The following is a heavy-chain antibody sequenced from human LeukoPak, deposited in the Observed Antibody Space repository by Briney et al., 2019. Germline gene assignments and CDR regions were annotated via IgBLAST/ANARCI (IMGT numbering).Heavy chain of an antibody. CDR3: ARGAYGSGSYYNYYGMDV. CDR1: GYNFGTRW. CDR2: IYPDDSDA. J-gene: IGHJ6*02. Sequence: PGESLKISCKGSGYNFGTRWVAWVRQMPGKGLEWMGIIYPDDSDARYSPSFQGQVTISADKSINTAYLQWSSLKASDTAIYFCARGAYGSGSYYNYYGMDVWARGPRSPSH. V-gene: IGHV5-51*01. D-gene: IGHD3-10*01.